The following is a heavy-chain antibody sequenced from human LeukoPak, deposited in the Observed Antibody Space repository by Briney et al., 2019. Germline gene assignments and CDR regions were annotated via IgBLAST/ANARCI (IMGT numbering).Heavy chain of an antibody. V-gene: IGHV1-18*01. CDR3: ARGGIVPAPYYYYGMDV. D-gene: IGHD2-2*01. J-gene: IGHJ6*02. CDR1: GYTFTSYG. CDR2: ISGYNGNT. Sequence: GASVKVSCKASGYTFTSYGIGWVRQAPGQGLEWMGWISGYNGNTNYAQNFQGRVTMITDTSTSTAYMELRSLRADDTAVYHCARGGIVPAPYYYYGMDVWGQGTTVTVSS.